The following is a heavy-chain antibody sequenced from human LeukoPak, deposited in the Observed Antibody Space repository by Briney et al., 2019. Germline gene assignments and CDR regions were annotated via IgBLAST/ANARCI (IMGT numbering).Heavy chain of an antibody. J-gene: IGHJ4*02. Sequence: QPGGSLRLSCAASGFTFRDFWMNWVRQAPGKGLEWVASIKQDGSEKYYVDSVKGRFSISRDNAKNSLHLQMNCLRAEDTAVYDCARDHTVDGLVFDYWGQGILVTVSS. CDR2: IKQDGSEK. CDR1: GFTFRDFW. V-gene: IGHV3-7*01. D-gene: IGHD6-19*01. CDR3: ARDHTVDGLVFDY.